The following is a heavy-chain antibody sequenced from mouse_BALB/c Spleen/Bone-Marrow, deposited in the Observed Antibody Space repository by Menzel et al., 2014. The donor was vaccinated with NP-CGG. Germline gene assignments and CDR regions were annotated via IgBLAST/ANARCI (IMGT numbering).Heavy chain of an antibody. Sequence: EVKLMESGGGLVKPGGSLKLSCAASGFTFSSYTMSWVRQTPEKRLEWVATISSGGSYTYYPDSVKGRFTISRDNAKNXLYLQMSSLKSEDTAMYYCTRDPYYYGSSYAMDYWGQGTSVTVSS. CDR1: GFTFSSYT. CDR3: TRDPYYYGSSYAMDY. D-gene: IGHD1-1*01. CDR2: ISSGGSYT. V-gene: IGHV5-6-4*01. J-gene: IGHJ4*01.